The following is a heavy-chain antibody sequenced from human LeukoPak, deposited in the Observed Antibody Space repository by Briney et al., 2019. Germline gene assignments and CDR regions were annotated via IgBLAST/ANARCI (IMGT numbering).Heavy chain of an antibody. Sequence: SVKVSCKASGYTFTTYDISWMRQAPGQGPEWMGWINTHTGDTKYGQKLQGRVTMTTDTSTSTAYMELRSLGSDETVMYFCARGPGGCSGGSCYHDYWGQGTLVTVSS. D-gene: IGHD2-15*01. V-gene: IGHV1-18*01. CDR1: GYTFTTYD. J-gene: IGHJ4*02. CDR3: ARGPGGCSGGSCYHDY. CDR2: INTHTGDT.